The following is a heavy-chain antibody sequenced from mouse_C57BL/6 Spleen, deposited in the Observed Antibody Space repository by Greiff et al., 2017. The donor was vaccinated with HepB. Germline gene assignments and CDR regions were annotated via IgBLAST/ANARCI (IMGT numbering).Heavy chain of an antibody. CDR2: INPSSGYT. J-gene: IGHJ4*01. CDR1: GYTFTSYW. Sequence: QVQLQQSGAELAKPGASVKLSCKASGYTFTSYWMHWVKQRPGQGLEWIGYINPSSGYTKYNQKFKDKATLTADKSSSSSYMQLSSLTYEDVAVYYCARSPYDDEEWYYAMDYWGQGTSVTVSS. V-gene: IGHV1-7*01. D-gene: IGHD2-4*01. CDR3: ARSPYDDEEWYYAMDY.